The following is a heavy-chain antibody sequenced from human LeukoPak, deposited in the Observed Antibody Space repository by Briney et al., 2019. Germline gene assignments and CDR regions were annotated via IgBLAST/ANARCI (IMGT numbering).Heavy chain of an antibody. D-gene: IGHD3-10*01. Sequence: SETLSLTCAVYGGSFSGYYWSWIRQPPGKGLEWIGEINHSGSTNYNPSLKSRVTISVDTSKNQFSLKLSSVTAADTAVYYCARLRAYYYGSGRFDPWGQGTLVTVSS. V-gene: IGHV4-34*01. CDR3: ARLRAYYYGSGRFDP. CDR1: GGSFSGYY. J-gene: IGHJ5*02. CDR2: INHSGST.